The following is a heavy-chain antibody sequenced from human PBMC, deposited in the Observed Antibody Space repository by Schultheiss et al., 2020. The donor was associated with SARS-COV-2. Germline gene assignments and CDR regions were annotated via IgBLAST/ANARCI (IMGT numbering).Heavy chain of an antibody. Sequence: SETLSLTCAVYGGSFSGYYWSWIRQPPGKGLEWIGEINHSGSTIYNPSLKSRVTISVDTSKNQFSLKLSSVTAADTAVYYCASDSSGWYYFDYWGQGTLVTVSS. CDR1: GGSFSGYY. J-gene: IGHJ4*02. V-gene: IGHV4-34*01. D-gene: IGHD6-19*01. CDR2: INHSGST. CDR3: ASDSSGWYYFDY.